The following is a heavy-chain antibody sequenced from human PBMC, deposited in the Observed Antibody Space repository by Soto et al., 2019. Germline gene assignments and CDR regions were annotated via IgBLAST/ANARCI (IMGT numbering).Heavy chain of an antibody. CDR3: AKIRTSRHTTGGFDT. J-gene: IGHJ5*02. CDR2: ISGSGGST. V-gene: IGHV3-23*01. Sequence: GGSLRLSCAASGFTFSSYWMSWVRQAPGKGLEWVSAISGSGGSTYYADSVKGRFTISRDNSKNTLYLQMNSLRAEDTAVYYCAKIRTSRHTTGGFDTWGQGTLVTVSS. CDR1: GFTFSSYW. D-gene: IGHD1-26*01.